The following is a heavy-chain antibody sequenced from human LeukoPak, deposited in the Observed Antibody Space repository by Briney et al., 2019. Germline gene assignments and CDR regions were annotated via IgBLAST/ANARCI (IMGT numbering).Heavy chain of an antibody. J-gene: IGHJ3*01. D-gene: IGHD4-23*01. CDR2: ISAYNGNT. V-gene: IGHV1-18*01. CDR1: GYTFTNYN. CDR3: ARDMSTRVTPISYAFDV. Sequence: ASVKVSCKASGYTFTNYNINWVRQAPGQGLEWMGWISAYNGNTNYAQKLQGRVTMTTDTSTSTAYMELRSLRSDDTAVYYCARDMSTRVTPISYAFDVWGQGTMVTVSS.